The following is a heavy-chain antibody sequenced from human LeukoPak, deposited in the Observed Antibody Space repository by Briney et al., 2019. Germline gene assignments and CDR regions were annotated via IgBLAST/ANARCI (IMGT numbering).Heavy chain of an antibody. Sequence: ASVKVSCKASGYTFTSYYMHWVRQAPGQGLEWMGIINPSGGSTSYAQKFQGRVTMTRDTSISTAYMELSRLRSDDTAIYYCARGGPSRGTGFYYFDYWGQGTLVTVSS. CDR2: INPSGGST. V-gene: IGHV1-46*01. J-gene: IGHJ4*02. D-gene: IGHD6-19*01. CDR1: GYTFTSYY. CDR3: ARGGPSRGTGFYYFDY.